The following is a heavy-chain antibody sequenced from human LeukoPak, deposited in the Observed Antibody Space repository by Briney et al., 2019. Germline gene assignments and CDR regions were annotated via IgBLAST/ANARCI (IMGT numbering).Heavy chain of an antibody. CDR1: GYTFTSYA. V-gene: IGHV1-3*01. CDR3: ARLGYDFWSGYYTRPIPPDY. J-gene: IGHJ4*02. Sequence: ASVKVSCKASGYTFTSYAMHWVRQAPGQRLEWMGWINAGNGNTKYSQKFQGRVTITRDTSASTAYMELSSLRSEDTAVYYCARLGYDFWSGYYTRPIPPDYWGQGTLVTVSS. D-gene: IGHD3-3*01. CDR2: INAGNGNT.